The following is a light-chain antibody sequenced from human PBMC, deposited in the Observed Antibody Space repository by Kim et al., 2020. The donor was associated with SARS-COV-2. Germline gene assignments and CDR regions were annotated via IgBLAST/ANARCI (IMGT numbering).Light chain of an antibody. CDR3: QKYDSSPFT. CDR2: ETS. V-gene: IGKV3-20*01. CDR1: QSVRIGS. J-gene: IGKJ4*01. Sequence: APGQRATPSCRARQSVRIGSIAWNQQRPGQAPRFLMYETSTGAIGIPARFSGSGSGTDFTLIINRLEPEDFAVYYCQKYDSSPFTFGGRTKVDSK.